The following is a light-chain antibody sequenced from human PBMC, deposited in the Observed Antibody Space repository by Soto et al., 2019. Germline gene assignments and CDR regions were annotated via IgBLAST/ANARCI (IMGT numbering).Light chain of an antibody. CDR2: EVS. Sequence: QSALTQPAFVSGSPGQSITISCTGTSSDVVGYNYVSWYQHPPGKAPKLMISEVSNRPSGVSNRFSGSKSGNTASLTISGLQAEDEADYYCSSYTSTSTRVFGTGTKLTVL. V-gene: IGLV2-14*01. J-gene: IGLJ1*01. CDR3: SSYTSTSTRV. CDR1: SSDVVGYNY.